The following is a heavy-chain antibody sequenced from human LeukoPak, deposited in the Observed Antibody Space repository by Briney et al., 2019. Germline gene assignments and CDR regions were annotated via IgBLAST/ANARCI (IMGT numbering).Heavy chain of an antibody. J-gene: IGHJ4*02. D-gene: IGHD6-6*01. CDR2: ISSSSSYI. V-gene: IGHV3-21*01. Sequence: GGSLRLSCAASGFTFSSYSMNWVRQAPGKGLEWVSSISSSSSYIYYADSVKGRFTISRDNAKNSLHLQMNSLRAEDTAVYHCARDVEGQLALDYWGQGTLVTVSS. CDR3: ARDVEGQLALDY. CDR1: GFTFSSYS.